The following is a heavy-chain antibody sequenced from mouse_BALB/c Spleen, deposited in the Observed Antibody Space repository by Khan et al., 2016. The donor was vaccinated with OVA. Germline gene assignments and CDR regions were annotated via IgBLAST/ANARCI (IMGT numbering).Heavy chain of an antibody. D-gene: IGHD2-14*01. Sequence: VQLQQSGPDLVKPGASVKISCKASGYSFTLYYMTWVKQSHGKSLEWIGRVNPNTGGSDYNQEFKGKAILTVDQSSNTAYMELHSLTSEDSAVKDCARGYDFFAYWGEGTLVTVSA. J-gene: IGHJ3*01. CDR3: ARGYDFFAY. V-gene: IGHV1-26*01. CDR2: VNPNTGGS. CDR1: GYSFTLYY.